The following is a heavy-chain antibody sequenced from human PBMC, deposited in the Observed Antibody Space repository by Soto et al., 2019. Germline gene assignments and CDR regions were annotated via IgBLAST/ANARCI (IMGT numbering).Heavy chain of an antibody. Sequence: SETLSLTCTVSGGSISSYYWGWIRQPPGKGLEWIGYIYYSGSTNYNPSLKSRVTISVDTSKNQFSLKLSSVTAADTAVYYCAREEYSSSGGYYYYYGMDVWGQGTTVTVSS. CDR2: IYYSGST. CDR1: GGSISSYY. CDR3: AREEYSSSGGYYYYYGMDV. D-gene: IGHD6-6*01. J-gene: IGHJ6*02. V-gene: IGHV4-59*01.